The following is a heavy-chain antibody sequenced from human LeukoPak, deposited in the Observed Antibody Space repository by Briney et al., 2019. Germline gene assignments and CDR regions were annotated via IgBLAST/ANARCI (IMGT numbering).Heavy chain of an antibody. J-gene: IGHJ4*02. CDR1: GFTFSSYN. CDR2: ISSSSSTI. CDR3: ASRYDSSGYYYPFDY. D-gene: IGHD3-22*01. Sequence: GGSLRLSCAASGFTFSSYNMNWVRQAPGKGLEWVSYISSSSSTIYYADSVKGRFTISRDNAKNSLYLQMNSLRAEDTAVYYCASRYDSSGYYYPFDYWGQGTLVTVSS. V-gene: IGHV3-48*01.